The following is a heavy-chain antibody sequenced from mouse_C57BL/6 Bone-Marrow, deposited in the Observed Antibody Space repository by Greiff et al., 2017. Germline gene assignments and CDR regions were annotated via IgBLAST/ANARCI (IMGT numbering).Heavy chain of an antibody. Sequence: DVQLQESGPVLVKPGASVKMSCKASGYTFTDYYMNWVKQSHGKSLEWLGVINPYNGGTSYNQKFKGKATLTVDKSSSTAYMELNSLTSEDSAVYYCASGYPFAYWGQGTLVTVSA. J-gene: IGHJ3*01. CDR2: INPYNGGT. CDR3: ASGYPFAY. V-gene: IGHV1-19*01. D-gene: IGHD3-2*02. CDR1: GYTFTDYY.